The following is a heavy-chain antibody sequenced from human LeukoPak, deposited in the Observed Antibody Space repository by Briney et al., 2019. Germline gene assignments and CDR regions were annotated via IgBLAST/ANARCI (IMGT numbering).Heavy chain of an antibody. D-gene: IGHD5-18*01. CDR3: ARGGYNTPDY. Sequence: GGSLRLSCAASGFTFSNYWMSWVRQAPGKGLEWVANIKQDGSKKNYVDSVNGRFTISRDNAKNSVFLQMTSLRGEDTAVYYCARGGYNTPDYWGQGTLVTVSS. CDR1: GFTFSNYW. V-gene: IGHV3-7*04. J-gene: IGHJ4*02. CDR2: IKQDGSKK.